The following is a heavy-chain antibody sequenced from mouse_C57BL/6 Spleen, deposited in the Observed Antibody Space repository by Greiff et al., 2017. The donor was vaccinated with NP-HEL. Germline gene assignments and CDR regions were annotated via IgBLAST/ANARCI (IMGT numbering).Heavy chain of an antibody. CDR3: AINWDLAWFAY. J-gene: IGHJ3*01. CDR2: ISSGSSTI. V-gene: IGHV5-17*01. CDR1: GFTFSDYG. Sequence: VEESGGGGGKTGGSLKLSCAASGFTFSDYGMHWVRQAPEKGLEWVAYISSGSSTIYYADTVKGRFTISRDNAKNTLFLQMTSLRSEDTAMYYCAINWDLAWFAYWGQGTLVTVSA. D-gene: IGHD4-1*01.